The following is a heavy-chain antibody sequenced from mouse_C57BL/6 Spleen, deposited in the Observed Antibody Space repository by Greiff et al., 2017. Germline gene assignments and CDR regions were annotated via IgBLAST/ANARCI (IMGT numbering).Heavy chain of an antibody. CDR3: ARSPLRTPFDY. D-gene: IGHD1-1*01. CDR2: IGPGSGST. Sequence: VQLQQSGAELVKPGASVKISCKASGYTFTDYYINWVKQRPGQGLEWIGKIGPGSGSTYYNEKFKGKATLTADKSSSAAYMHLSSLTAEDSAVYCCARSPLRTPFDYWGQGTTLTVSS. V-gene: IGHV1-77*01. J-gene: IGHJ2*01. CDR1: GYTFTDYY.